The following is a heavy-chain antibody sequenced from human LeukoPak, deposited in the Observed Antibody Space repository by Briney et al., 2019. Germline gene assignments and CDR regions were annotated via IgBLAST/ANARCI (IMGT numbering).Heavy chain of an antibody. J-gene: IGHJ5*02. D-gene: IGHD3-10*01. CDR2: ISGSGGST. V-gene: IGHV3-23*01. Sequence: GGSLRLSCAASGFTFSSYAMSWVRQAPGKGLEWVSAISGSGGSTYYADSVKGRFTISRDNSKNTLYLQMNSLRAEDTAVYYCAKDPDYYGSGSCWFDPWGQGTLVTVSS. CDR3: AKDPDYYGSGSCWFDP. CDR1: GFTFSSYA.